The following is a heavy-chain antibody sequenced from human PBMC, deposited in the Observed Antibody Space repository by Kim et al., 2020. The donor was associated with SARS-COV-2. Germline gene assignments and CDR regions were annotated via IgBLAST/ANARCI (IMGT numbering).Heavy chain of an antibody. J-gene: IGHJ4*02. D-gene: IGHD6-19*01. Sequence: ASMKVSCKASGHTFSNSVINWVRQAPGQGLDWMGLINPSNGNTIRAQNFQGRVTLTRDTSTTTVYMELSSLRSEDTDVYYCTREADSFDYWGQGTLVTVS. V-gene: IGHV1-46*01. CDR2: INPSNGNT. CDR3: TREADSFDY. CDR1: GHTFSNSV.